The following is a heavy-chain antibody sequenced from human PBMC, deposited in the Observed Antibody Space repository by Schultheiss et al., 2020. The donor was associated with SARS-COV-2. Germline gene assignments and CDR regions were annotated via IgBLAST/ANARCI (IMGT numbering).Heavy chain of an antibody. CDR2: IKQDRSEK. CDR1: GFTFSSYA. CDR3: ATDPPTGIPFDC. Sequence: GGSLRLSCSASGFTFSSYAMHWVRQAPGKGLEWVANIKQDRSEKYYVDSVKGRFTISRDNAKNSLYLQMNSLRVEDTAIYYCATDPPTGIPFDCWGQGTLVTVSS. V-gene: IGHV3-7*01. J-gene: IGHJ4*02. D-gene: IGHD1-1*01.